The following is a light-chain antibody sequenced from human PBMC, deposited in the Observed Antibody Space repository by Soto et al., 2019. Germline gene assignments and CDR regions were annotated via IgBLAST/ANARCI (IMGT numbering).Light chain of an antibody. V-gene: IGKV3-11*01. CDR1: QSVSSY. CDR2: DAS. CDR3: QQRTNWPLP. Sequence: EIVLTQSPDTLSLSPGVRATLSCRARQSVSSYLAWYQQKPGQAPRLLIYDASNRATGIPARFSGSGSGTDFTLTISSLEPEDLAVYYCQQRTNWPLPFGGGTKVEIK. J-gene: IGKJ4*01.